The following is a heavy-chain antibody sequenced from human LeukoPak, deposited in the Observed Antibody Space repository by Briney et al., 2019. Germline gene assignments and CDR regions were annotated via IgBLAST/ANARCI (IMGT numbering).Heavy chain of an antibody. Sequence: GGSLRLSCAASGFTFSSYGMHWVRQAPGKGLEWVAVISYDGSNKYYADSVKGRFTISRDNSKNTLYLRMNSLRAEDTAVYYCARDQYSYAHAAHWGQGTLVTVSS. V-gene: IGHV3-30*03. CDR3: ARDQYSYAHAAH. J-gene: IGHJ4*02. CDR1: GFTFSSYG. D-gene: IGHD5-18*01. CDR2: ISYDGSNK.